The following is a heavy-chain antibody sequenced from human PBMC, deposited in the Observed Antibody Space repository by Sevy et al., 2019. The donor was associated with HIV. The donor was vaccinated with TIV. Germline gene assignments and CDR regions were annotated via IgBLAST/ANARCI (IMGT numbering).Heavy chain of an antibody. CDR1: GYTLTKLS. CDR3: ATTKDYYDTSGYPFDS. Sequence: ASVKVSCKVSGYTLTKLSMHWVRQAPGKGLEWMGTFDPEDDEKIYAQTFQGRVTMTEDTSTDTAYMELSRLRSEDTAVYYCATTKDYYDTSGYPFDSWGQGALVTVSS. V-gene: IGHV1-24*01. CDR2: FDPEDDEK. D-gene: IGHD3-22*01. J-gene: IGHJ4*02.